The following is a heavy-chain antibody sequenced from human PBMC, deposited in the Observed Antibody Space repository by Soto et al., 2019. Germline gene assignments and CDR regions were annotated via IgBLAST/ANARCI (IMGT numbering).Heavy chain of an antibody. J-gene: IGHJ5*02. CDR2: IIPSFGTT. Sequence: QVHLVQSGAEVKKPGSSVNVSCKASGGTFSNYAITWVRQAPGQGLEWVGRIIPSFGTTNVAQTFQGRVTITADESTTTAYMELSGLRSDDTAVYYCAKDGGADGYFGNWLDPWGQGTLVTVSS. D-gene: IGHD5-12*01. V-gene: IGHV1-69*15. CDR3: AKDGGADGYFGNWLDP. CDR1: GGTFSNYA.